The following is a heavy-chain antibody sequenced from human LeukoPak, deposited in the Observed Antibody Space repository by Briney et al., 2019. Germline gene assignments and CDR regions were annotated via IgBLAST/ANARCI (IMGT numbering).Heavy chain of an antibody. CDR2: ISGSGGST. CDR3: ANLGGNWGSPFDY. V-gene: IGHV3-23*01. J-gene: IGHJ4*02. CDR1: GFTFSSYA. D-gene: IGHD3-16*01. Sequence: GGSLRLSCAASGFTFSSYAMSWVRQAPGKGLEWVSAISGSGGSTYYADSGTGRFTISRDNSKNTLYLQMNTLRAEDTGVYFCANLGGNWGSPFDYWGQGTLVTVSS.